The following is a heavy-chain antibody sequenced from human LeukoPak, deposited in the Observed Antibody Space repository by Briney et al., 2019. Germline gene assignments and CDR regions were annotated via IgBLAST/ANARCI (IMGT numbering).Heavy chain of an antibody. V-gene: IGHV4-39*07. CDR3: ARLTYYYDSSGYHY. D-gene: IGHD3-22*01. J-gene: IGHJ4*02. Sequence: SETLSLTCTVSGGSISSSSYYWGWIRQPPGKGLEWIGSIYHSGSTYYNPSLKSRVTISVDTSKNQFSLKLSSVTAADTAVYYCARLTYYYDSSGYHYWGQGTLVTVSS. CDR1: GGSISSSSYY. CDR2: IYHSGST.